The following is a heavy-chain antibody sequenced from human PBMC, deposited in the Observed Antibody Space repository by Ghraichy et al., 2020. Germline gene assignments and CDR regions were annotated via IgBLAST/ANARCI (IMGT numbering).Heavy chain of an antibody. J-gene: IGHJ6*02. CDR2: IIPIFGTA. Sequence: SVKVSCKASGGTFSSYAISWVRQAPGQGLEWMGGIIPIFGTANYAQKFQGRVTITADESTSTAYMELSSLRSEDTAVYYCARGPYYYYDSSGYYYVDGMDVWGQGTTVTVSS. CDR1: GGTFSSYA. V-gene: IGHV1-69*13. D-gene: IGHD3-22*01. CDR3: ARGPYYYYDSSGYYYVDGMDV.